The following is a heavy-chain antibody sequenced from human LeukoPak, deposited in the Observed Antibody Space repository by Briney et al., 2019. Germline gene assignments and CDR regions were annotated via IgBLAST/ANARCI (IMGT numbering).Heavy chain of an antibody. J-gene: IGHJ4*02. V-gene: IGHV3-7*03. Sequence: GGSLRLSCAASGFTFSSYWMSWVRQAPGKGLEWVANIKQDGSEKYYVDSVKGRFTISRDNAKNSLYLQMNSLRAEDTALYYCARDRENSGSYSLDYWGQGTLVTVSS. CDR2: IKQDGSEK. CDR3: ARDRENSGSYSLDY. CDR1: GFTFSSYW. D-gene: IGHD1-26*01.